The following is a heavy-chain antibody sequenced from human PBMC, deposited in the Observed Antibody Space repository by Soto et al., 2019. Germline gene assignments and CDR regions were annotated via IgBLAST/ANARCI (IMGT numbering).Heavy chain of an antibody. J-gene: IGHJ5*02. Sequence: GAQRSSCAGPGFTFSKARVNWVRQAPGKGLEWVGRIKSKTDGGTTDYAAPVKGRFTISRDDSKNTLYLQMNSLKTEDTAVYYCTTDPEYGSGFDPWGQGTLVTVSS. CDR1: GFTFSKAR. CDR2: IKSKTDGGTT. V-gene: IGHV3-15*07. D-gene: IGHD3-10*01. CDR3: TTDPEYGSGFDP.